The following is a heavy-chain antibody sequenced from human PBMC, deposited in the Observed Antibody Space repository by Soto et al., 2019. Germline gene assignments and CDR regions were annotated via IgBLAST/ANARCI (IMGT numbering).Heavy chain of an antibody. D-gene: IGHD3-22*01. Sequence: GGSLRLSCAASGFTFSSYAMSWVRQAPGKGLEWVSAISGSGGSTYYADSVKGRFTISRDNSKNTLYLQMNSLRAEDTAVYYCANPNHYYDSSGSNVPFDYWGQGTLVTAPQ. J-gene: IGHJ4*02. CDR2: ISGSGGST. V-gene: IGHV3-23*01. CDR3: ANPNHYYDSSGSNVPFDY. CDR1: GFTFSSYA.